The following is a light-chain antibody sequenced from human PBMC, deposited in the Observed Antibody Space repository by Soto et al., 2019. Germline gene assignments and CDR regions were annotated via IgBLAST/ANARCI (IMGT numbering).Light chain of an antibody. J-gene: IGKJ1*01. CDR1: QSISSW. Sequence: HAASRLTASKRGRVTITCRASQSISSWLAWYQQRPGKAPKLLIYDASSLESGVPSRFSGSGSGTEFTLTISSLQPDNFATYYCQQYNSYWTFGQGTK. CDR3: QQYNSYWT. CDR2: DAS. V-gene: IGKV1-5*01.